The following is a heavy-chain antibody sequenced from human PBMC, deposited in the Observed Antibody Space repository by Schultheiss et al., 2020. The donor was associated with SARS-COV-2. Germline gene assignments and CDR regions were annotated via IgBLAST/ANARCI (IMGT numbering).Heavy chain of an antibody. D-gene: IGHD2-2*01. J-gene: IGHJ4*02. CDR3: ASGNLGYCSSTSCPLGY. CDR1: GFTFSSYS. Sequence: GGSLRLSCAASGFTFSSYSMNWVRQAPGKGLEWVSSISSSSSYIYYADSVKGRFTISRDNAKNSLYLQMNSLRAEDTAVYYCASGNLGYCSSTSCPLGYWGQGTLVTVSS. V-gene: IGHV3-21*04. CDR2: ISSSSSYI.